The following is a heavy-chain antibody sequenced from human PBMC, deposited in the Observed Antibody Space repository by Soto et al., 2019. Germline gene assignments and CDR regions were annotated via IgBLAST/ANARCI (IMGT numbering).Heavy chain of an antibody. CDR1: GFTFSSYS. CDR3: VAMANFDY. V-gene: IGHV3-48*02. Sequence: EVQLVESGGGVVQPGGSLRLSCAASGFTFSSYSMNWVRQAPGKGLEWVSYISTSSTTMYYADSVKGRFTISRDNGRNSLYLQMNTLRDEDTAVYYCVAMANFDYWGQGTLVTVSS. D-gene: IGHD5-18*01. CDR2: ISTSSTTM. J-gene: IGHJ4*02.